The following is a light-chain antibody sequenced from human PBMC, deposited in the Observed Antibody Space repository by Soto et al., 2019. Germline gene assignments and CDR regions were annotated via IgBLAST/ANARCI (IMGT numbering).Light chain of an antibody. V-gene: IGKV3-20*01. CDR1: QSVSSSY. J-gene: IGKJ1*01. CDR3: HQYDSSPRT. Sequence: EIGLTQSPGTLSLSPGERATLSCRASQSVSSSYLAWYQQIPGQAPRLLIYGASSMATGIPDRFSGSGSCTDFTLTIRRLEPEDFAVYYCHQYDSSPRTFGQGTKVEIK. CDR2: GAS.